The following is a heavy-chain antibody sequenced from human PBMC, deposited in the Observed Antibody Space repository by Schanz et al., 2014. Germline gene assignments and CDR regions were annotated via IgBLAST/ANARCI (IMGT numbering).Heavy chain of an antibody. J-gene: IGHJ4*02. V-gene: IGHV3-15*01. Sequence: EVQLVESGGGLVQPGGSLRLSCAASGFTFSTYAMTWVRQAPGKGLEWVGRIKSKTDGGTTDYAAPVKGRFTISRDDSKNTLFLQMNSLKTEDTAVYYCTTYCDGGCAIDNWGQGALVTVSS. CDR2: IKSKTDGGTT. CDR3: TTYCDGGCAIDN. CDR1: GFTFSTYA. D-gene: IGHD6-19*01.